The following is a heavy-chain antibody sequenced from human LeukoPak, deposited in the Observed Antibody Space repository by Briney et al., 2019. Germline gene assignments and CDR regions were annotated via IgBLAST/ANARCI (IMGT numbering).Heavy chain of an antibody. CDR1: GGSISSYY. V-gene: IGHV4-59*01. CDR2: IYYSGST. CDR3: ARTYSNYVSGWYFDY. J-gene: IGHJ4*02. D-gene: IGHD4-4*01. Sequence: NASETLSLTCTVSGGSISSYYWSWIRQPPGKGLEWIGYIYYSGSTNYNPSLKSRVTISVDTSKNQFSLKLSSVTAADTAVYYCARTYSNYVSGWYFDYWGQGTLVTVSS.